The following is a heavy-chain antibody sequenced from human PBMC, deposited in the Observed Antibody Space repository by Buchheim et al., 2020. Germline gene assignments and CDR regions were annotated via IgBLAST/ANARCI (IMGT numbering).Heavy chain of an antibody. CDR1: GFTFSRYR. CDR2: IHQDGGEK. Sequence: EVQLVESGGDLVQPGGSLRLSCGASGFTFSRYRMSWVRQAPGKGLEWVANIHQDGGEKYYVDSLKGRFTISRDNAKSSLFFQMNSLRVEDTAVYYCVRESQVVAPGSGRLTYYGMDVWGQGTT. V-gene: IGHV3-7*01. CDR3: VRESQVVAPGSGRLTYYGMDV. J-gene: IGHJ6*02. D-gene: IGHD2-15*01.